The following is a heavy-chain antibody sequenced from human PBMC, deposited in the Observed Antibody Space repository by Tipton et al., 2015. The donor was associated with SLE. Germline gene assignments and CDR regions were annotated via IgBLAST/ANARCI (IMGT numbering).Heavy chain of an antibody. J-gene: IGHJ6*02. V-gene: IGHV4-4*07. CDR1: GGSISSYY. Sequence: LRLSCTVSGGSISSYYWSWIRQPAGKGLEWIGRIYTSGSTNYNPSLKSRVTMSVDTSKNQFSLKLSSVTAADTAVYYCARDPGYQYYYGMDVWGQGTTVTVSS. CDR3: ARDPGYQYYYGMDV. CDR2: IYTSGST.